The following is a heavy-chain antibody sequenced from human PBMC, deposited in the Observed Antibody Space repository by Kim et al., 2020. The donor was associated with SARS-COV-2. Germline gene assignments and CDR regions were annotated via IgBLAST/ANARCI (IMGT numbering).Heavy chain of an antibody. V-gene: IGHV4-4*07. CDR3: ARDPSYDSSGYYDY. Sequence: NPSLKSRVTMSVDTSKNQFSLKLSSVTAADTAVYYCARDPSYDSSGYYDYWGQGTLVTVSS. D-gene: IGHD3-22*01. J-gene: IGHJ4*02.